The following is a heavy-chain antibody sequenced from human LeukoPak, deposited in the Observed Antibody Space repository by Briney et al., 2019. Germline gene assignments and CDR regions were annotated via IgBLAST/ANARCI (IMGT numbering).Heavy chain of an antibody. V-gene: IGHV3-74*01. CDR3: ARVVVAASFDY. D-gene: IGHD2-15*01. CDR1: GFTFSSYW. J-gene: IGHJ4*02. Sequence: GGSLRLSSAASGFTFSSYWMHWVRQAPGKGLVWVSRINGDGSSTSYADSVKGRFTISRDNAKNTLYLQMNSLRAEDTAVYYCARVVVAASFDYWGQGTLVTVSS. CDR2: INGDGSST.